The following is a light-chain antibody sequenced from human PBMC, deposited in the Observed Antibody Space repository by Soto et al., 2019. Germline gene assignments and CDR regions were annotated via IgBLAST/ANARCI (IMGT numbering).Light chain of an antibody. CDR1: SSNIGNNL. J-gene: IGLJ1*01. V-gene: IGLV1-51*02. CDR2: END. Sequence: QSVLTQPPSVFAAPGQRVTISCSGTSSNIGNNLVSWYQQLPETAPTLLICENDKRLPGIPARFSGSKSGTSPTLVITGLQTGDEADYYCGTWDNSLSADVFGTGTKLTVL. CDR3: GTWDNSLSADV.